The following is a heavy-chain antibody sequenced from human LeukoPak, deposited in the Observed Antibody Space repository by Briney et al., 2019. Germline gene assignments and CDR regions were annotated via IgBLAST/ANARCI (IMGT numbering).Heavy chain of an antibody. D-gene: IGHD6-19*01. CDR3: ARLEGWIDY. Sequence: SETLSLTCTVSGGSISSSSHYWGWIRQPPGKGLEWIGSIYYSGSTYYNPSLKSRVTISVDTSKNQFSLKLSSVTAADTAVYYCARLEGWIDYWGQGTLVTVSS. J-gene: IGHJ4*02. CDR2: IYYSGST. V-gene: IGHV4-39*01. CDR1: GGSISSSSHY.